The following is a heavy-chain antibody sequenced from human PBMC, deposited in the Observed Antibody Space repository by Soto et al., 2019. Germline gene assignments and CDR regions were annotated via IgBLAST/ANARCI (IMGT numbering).Heavy chain of an antibody. CDR2: ISGSGGST. D-gene: IGHD1-26*01. CDR1: GFTFSSYA. CDR3: AKGGSIVGADAFGY. Sequence: EVQLLESGGGLVQPGGSLRLSCAASGFTFSSYAMSWVRQAPGKGLEWVSAISGSGGSTYYADSVKGRFTIARDNSKNTVYLQMNGLRAEDTAVYYCAKGGSIVGADAFGYWGQGTLVTVSS. V-gene: IGHV3-23*01. J-gene: IGHJ4*02.